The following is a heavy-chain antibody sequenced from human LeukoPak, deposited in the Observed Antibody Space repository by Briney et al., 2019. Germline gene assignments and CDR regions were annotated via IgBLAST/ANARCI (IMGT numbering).Heavy chain of an antibody. CDR1: GFTFSSYW. Sequence: GGSLRLSCAASGFTFSSYWMSWVRQAPGKGLEWVANIKQDGSERYYVDSVKGRFTISRDNAKNSLYLQMNSLRAEDTAVYYCARDNGNGDFDYWGQGTLVTVSS. CDR2: IKQDGSER. J-gene: IGHJ4*02. V-gene: IGHV3-7*01. CDR3: ARDNGNGDFDY. D-gene: IGHD2-8*01.